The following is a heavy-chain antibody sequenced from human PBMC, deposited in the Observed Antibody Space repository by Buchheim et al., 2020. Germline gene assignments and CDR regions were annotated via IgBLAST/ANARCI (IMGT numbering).Heavy chain of an antibody. CDR3: ARGGDGVANYYYYGMDV. CDR2: IGTAGDT. V-gene: IGHV3-13*01. D-gene: IGHD3-3*01. Sequence: EVQLVESGGGLVQPGGSLRLSCAASGFTFSSYDMHWVRQATGKGLDWVSAIGTAGDTYYPGSVKGRFTISRENDKNSLYLQMNSLRAGDTAVYYCARGGDGVANYYYYGMDVWGQGTT. J-gene: IGHJ6*02. CDR1: GFTFSSYD.